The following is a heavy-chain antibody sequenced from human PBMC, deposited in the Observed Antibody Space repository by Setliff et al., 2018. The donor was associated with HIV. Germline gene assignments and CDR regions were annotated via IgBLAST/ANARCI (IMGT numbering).Heavy chain of an antibody. CDR3: PLTSSWYYYFYYGVDV. V-gene: IGHV4-39*07. CDR1: GGSIRSSDYY. Sequence: PSETLSLTCTVSGGSIRSSDYYWGWVRQPPGKGLEWIGSIDYSGSTYYNPSLKSRVTISADTSKNQFSLNLSSVTAADTAVYYCPLTSSWYYYFYYGVDVWGQGTTVTVSS. J-gene: IGHJ6*02. CDR2: IDYSGST. D-gene: IGHD6-13*01.